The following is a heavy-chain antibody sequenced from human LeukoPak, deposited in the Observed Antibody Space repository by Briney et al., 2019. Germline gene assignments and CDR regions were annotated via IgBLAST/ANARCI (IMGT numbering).Heavy chain of an antibody. CDR3: ARLPTGFPNWFDT. D-gene: IGHD3-9*01. Sequence: PSETLSLTCTVSGGSISISSYNWAWIRQPPGKGLEWIAAIHYSGSTYYNPSLMSRVAISVDTSKNQFTLKLSSLTATDTAVYCCARLPTGFPNWFDTWGQGTLVTVSS. CDR2: IHYSGST. J-gene: IGHJ5*02. V-gene: IGHV4-39*01. CDR1: GGSISISSYN.